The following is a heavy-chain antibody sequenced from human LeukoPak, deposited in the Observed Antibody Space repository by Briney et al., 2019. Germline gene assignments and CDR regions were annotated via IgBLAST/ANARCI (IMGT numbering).Heavy chain of an antibody. J-gene: IGHJ4*02. Sequence: SETLSLTCAVYGGSFSGYYWSWIRQPPGKGLEWIGEINHSGSTNYNPSLKSRVTISVDTFKNQFSLKLSSVTAADTAVYYCARWQYDSSGYRKIDCWGQGTLVTVSS. CDR3: ARWQYDSSGYRKIDC. CDR1: GGSFSGYY. D-gene: IGHD3-22*01. CDR2: INHSGST. V-gene: IGHV4-34*01.